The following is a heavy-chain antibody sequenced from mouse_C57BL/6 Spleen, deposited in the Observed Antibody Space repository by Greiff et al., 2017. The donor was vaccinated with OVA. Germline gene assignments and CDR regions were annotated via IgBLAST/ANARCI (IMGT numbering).Heavy chain of an antibody. CDR1: GYAFSSSW. V-gene: IGHV1-82*01. J-gene: IGHJ4*01. CDR3: ARAGHGSSSYAMDY. CDR2: IYPGDGDT. D-gene: IGHD1-1*01. Sequence: VQLQQSGPELVKPGASVKISCKASGYAFSSSWMNWVKQRPGKGLEWIGRIYPGDGDTNYNGKFKGKATLTADKSSSTAYMQLSSLTSEDSAVYFGARAGHGSSSYAMDYWGQGTSVTVSS.